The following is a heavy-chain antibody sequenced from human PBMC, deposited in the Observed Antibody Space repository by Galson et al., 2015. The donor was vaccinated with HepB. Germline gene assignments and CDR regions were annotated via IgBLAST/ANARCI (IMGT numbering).Heavy chain of an antibody. CDR3: ARDPRFNCSSTSCQGWFDP. CDR2: IIPIFGTA. Sequence: SVKVSCKASGGTFSSYAISWVRQAPGQGLEWMGGIIPIFGTANYAQKFQGRVTITADESTSTAYMELSSLRSEDTAVYYCARDPRFNCSSTSCQGWFDPWGQGTLVTVPS. D-gene: IGHD2-2*01. V-gene: IGHV1-69*13. J-gene: IGHJ5*02. CDR1: GGTFSSYA.